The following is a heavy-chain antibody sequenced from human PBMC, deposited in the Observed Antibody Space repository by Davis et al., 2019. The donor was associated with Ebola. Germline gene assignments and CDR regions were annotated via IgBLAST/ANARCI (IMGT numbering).Heavy chain of an antibody. CDR2: INRDESGT. V-gene: IGHV3-74*01. CDR1: GFTFSNYW. CDR3: ARGRNWFDP. J-gene: IGHJ5*02. Sequence: GESLKISCAASGFTFSNYWMHWVRQAPGKGLVWVSRINRDESGTTYADSVKGRFTISRDNAKNMLYLQMDSLRVEDTAVYYCARGRNWFDPWGQGTLVTVSS.